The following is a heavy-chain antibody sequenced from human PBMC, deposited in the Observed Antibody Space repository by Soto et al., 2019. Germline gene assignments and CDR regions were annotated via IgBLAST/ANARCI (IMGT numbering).Heavy chain of an antibody. CDR3: ASNYYGSGSYPHYFDY. D-gene: IGHD3-10*01. V-gene: IGHV4-4*02. J-gene: IGHJ4*02. Sequence: QVQLQESGPGLVKPSGTLSLTCAVSGGSISSSNWWSWVRQPPGKGLEWIGEIYHSGSTNYNPSLKSRVTISVDKSKSQFSLKLSSVPAADTAVYYCASNYYGSGSYPHYFDYWGQVTLVTVSS. CDR2: IYHSGST. CDR1: GGSISSSNW.